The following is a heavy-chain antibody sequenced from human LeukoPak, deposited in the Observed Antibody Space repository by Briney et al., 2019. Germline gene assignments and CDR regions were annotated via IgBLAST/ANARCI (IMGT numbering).Heavy chain of an antibody. CDR2: ISAYNGNT. CDR3: ARSPTETYYYDRGLDY. CDR1: GYTFTSYG. D-gene: IGHD3-22*01. V-gene: IGHV1-18*01. Sequence: ASVKVSCKASGYTFTSYGISWVRQAPGQGLEWMGWISAYNGNTNYAQKLQGRVTMTTDTSTSTAYMELRSLRSDDTAVYYCARSPTETYYYDRGLDYWGQGTLVTVSS. J-gene: IGHJ4*02.